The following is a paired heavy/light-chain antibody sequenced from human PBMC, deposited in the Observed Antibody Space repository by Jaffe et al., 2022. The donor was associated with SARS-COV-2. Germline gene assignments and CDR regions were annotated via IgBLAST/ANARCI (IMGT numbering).Heavy chain of an antibody. J-gene: IGHJ6*03. Sequence: EVQLVESGGGLVQPGGSLRLSCVASGFSISPDYMHWVRQVPGEGLVWVARVNGDGSHINYLESVKGRFTISRDNAKNTLYLQMNSLRAEDAATYYCAKEVTSLGSSVMDVWGKGTTVTVSS. CDR1: GFSISPDY. D-gene: IGHD1-26*01. V-gene: IGHV3-74*01. CDR3: AKEVTSLGSSVMDV. CDR2: VNGDGSHI.
Light chain of an antibody. CDR3: MQALETPLT. CDR2: LGS. CDR1: KSLLYRDGRDR. V-gene: IGKV2-28*01. Sequence: DIIMTQSPLSLPVAPGESASISCRSSKSLLYRDGRDRLDWYLQKPGQSPQLLIYLGSYRASGVPDRFSGGGSGTDFTLRISRVEAEDVGVYYCMQALETPLTFGGGTKVEIK. J-gene: IGKJ4*01.